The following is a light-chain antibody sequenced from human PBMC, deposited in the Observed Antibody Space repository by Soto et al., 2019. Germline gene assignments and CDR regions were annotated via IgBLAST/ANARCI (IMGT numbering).Light chain of an antibody. V-gene: IGLV2-8*01. CDR2: EVT. CDR1: SSDVGGYNY. Sequence: QSVLTQPPSASGSPGQSVTISRSGTSSDVGGYNYVSWYQQHPGKAPKVMIYEVTRRPSGVPDRFSGSRSGNTASLIVSGLQAEDEADYYCSSYAGSNTVAFGGGTKVTVL. J-gene: IGLJ2*01. CDR3: SSYAGSNTVA.